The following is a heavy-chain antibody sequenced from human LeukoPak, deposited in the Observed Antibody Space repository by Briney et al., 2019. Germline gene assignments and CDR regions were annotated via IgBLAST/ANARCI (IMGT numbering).Heavy chain of an antibody. D-gene: IGHD1-1*01. V-gene: IGHV1-18*04. Sequence: ASVKVSCKASGYSFTSFGISWVRQAPGQGLEWIGWISGYNGDANYARSLQGRITMTRDTSTSTAYTELRSLRSDDTAVYYCARDLVKIQVNYFDLWGQGTLVTVSS. CDR1: GYSFTSFG. CDR2: ISGYNGDA. CDR3: ARDLVKIQVNYFDL. J-gene: IGHJ4*02.